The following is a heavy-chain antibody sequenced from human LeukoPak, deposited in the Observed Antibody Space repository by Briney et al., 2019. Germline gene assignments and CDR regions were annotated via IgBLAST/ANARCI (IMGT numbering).Heavy chain of an antibody. CDR1: GAPVNSDTYS. D-gene: IGHD3-3*01. J-gene: IGHJ4*02. Sequence: SQTLSLTCSVSGAPVNSDTYSWSWIRQPPGKGLEWIGFIYYSGNTLYNPSLKSRVNMVMDTSKNQISLRLTSVTAADTAVYYCARLSQIDIWSGYYDHYFDYWGQGTLVTVSS. CDR3: ARLSQIDIWSGYYDHYFDY. CDR2: IYYSGNT. V-gene: IGHV4-61*01.